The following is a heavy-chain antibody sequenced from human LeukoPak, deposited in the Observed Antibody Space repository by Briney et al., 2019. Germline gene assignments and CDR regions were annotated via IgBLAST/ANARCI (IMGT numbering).Heavy chain of an antibody. D-gene: IGHD1-26*01. Sequence: SETLSLTCTVSGGSISSSSYYWSWIRQPPGKGLEWIGYIYYSGSTNYNPSLKSRVTISVDTSKNQFSLKLSSVTAADTAVYYCARSDGSYSGRGNDAFDIWGQGTMVTVSS. J-gene: IGHJ3*02. CDR3: ARSDGSYSGRGNDAFDI. CDR1: GGSISSSSYY. CDR2: IYYSGST. V-gene: IGHV4-61*01.